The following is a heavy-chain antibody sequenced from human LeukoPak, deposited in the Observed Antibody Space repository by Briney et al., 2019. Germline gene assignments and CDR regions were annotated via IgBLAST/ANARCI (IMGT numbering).Heavy chain of an antibody. CDR3: AREGYGGNSAEVAFDI. V-gene: IGHV4-39*07. CDR2: IYYSGST. J-gene: IGHJ3*02. Sequence: SETLSLTCTVSGGSISSSSYYWGWIRQPPGKGLEWIGSIYYSGSTYYNPSLKSRVTISVDTSKNQFSLKLSSVTAADTAVYYCAREGYGGNSAEVAFDIWGQGTMVTVSS. D-gene: IGHD4-23*01. CDR1: GGSISSSSYY.